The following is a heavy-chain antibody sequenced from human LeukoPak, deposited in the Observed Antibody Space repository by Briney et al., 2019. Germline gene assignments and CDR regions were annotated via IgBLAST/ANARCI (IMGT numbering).Heavy chain of an antibody. D-gene: IGHD1-26*01. CDR2: ISGSGGST. CDR1: GFTFSSCA. J-gene: IGHJ3*02. CDR3: ARARRGGSYGGLGAFDI. V-gene: IGHV3-23*01. Sequence: GGSLGLSCAASGFTFSSCAMSWVRQAPGKGLEWVSAISGSGGSTYYADSVKGRFTISRDNSKNTLYLQMNSLRAEDTAVYYCARARRGGSYGGLGAFDIWGQGTMVTVSS.